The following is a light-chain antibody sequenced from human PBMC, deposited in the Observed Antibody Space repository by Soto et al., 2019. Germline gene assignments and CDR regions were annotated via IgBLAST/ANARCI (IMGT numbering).Light chain of an antibody. CDR1: QSVSSSF. J-gene: IGKJ1*01. V-gene: IGKV3-20*01. CDR2: GAS. Sequence: IVLTQSPGTLSLSPGERAALSGLASQSVSSSFLAWYQQKPGQAPRLLIYGASNRATGIPDRFSGSGSGTDFTLTISRLEPEDFAVYYCQQYGSSGTFGQGTKVDIK. CDR3: QQYGSSGT.